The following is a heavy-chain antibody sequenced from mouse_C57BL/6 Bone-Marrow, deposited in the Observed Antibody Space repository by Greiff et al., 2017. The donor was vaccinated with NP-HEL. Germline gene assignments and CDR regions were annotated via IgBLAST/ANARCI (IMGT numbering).Heavy chain of an antibody. V-gene: IGHV5-9*01. D-gene: IGHD2-4*01. CDR2: ISGGGGNT. CDR1: GFTFSSYT. J-gene: IGHJ4*01. CDR3: ARHGEGLRHAMDY. Sequence: VQLKESGGGLVKPGGSLKLSCAASGFTFSSYTMSWVRQTPEKRLEWVATISGGGGNTYYPDSVKGRFTISRDNAKNTLYLQMSSLRSEDTALYYCARHGEGLRHAMDYWGQGTSVTVSS.